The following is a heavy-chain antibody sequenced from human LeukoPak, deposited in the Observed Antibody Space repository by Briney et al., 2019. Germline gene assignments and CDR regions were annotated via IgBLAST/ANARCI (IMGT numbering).Heavy chain of an antibody. D-gene: IGHD1-26*01. V-gene: IGHV3-74*01. Sequence: AGGSLRLSCAASGFTFSSHWMHWVPQAPGKGLVWVSGIDRDGGSTYYADSVKGRFTTSRDNAKNTLYLQMNSLRVEDTAVYYCARGVGYNWFDPWGQGTLVTVSS. CDR3: ARGVGYNWFDP. CDR2: IDRDGGST. CDR1: GFTFSSHW. J-gene: IGHJ5*02.